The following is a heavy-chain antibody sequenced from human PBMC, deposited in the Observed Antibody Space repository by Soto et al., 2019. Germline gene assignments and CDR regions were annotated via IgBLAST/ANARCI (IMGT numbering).Heavy chain of an antibody. CDR1: GGSISSYY. V-gene: IGHV4-59*08. CDR3: ARLYYYYDSSGYYYYFDY. CDR2: ISYSGST. Sequence: PSETLSLTCTVSGGSISSYYWSWIRQPPGKGLEWIGYISYSGSTDYNPSLKSRATISVDTSKNQFSLKLSSVTAADTAEYYCARLYYYYDSSGYYYYFDYWGQGALVTVSS. D-gene: IGHD3-22*01. J-gene: IGHJ4*02.